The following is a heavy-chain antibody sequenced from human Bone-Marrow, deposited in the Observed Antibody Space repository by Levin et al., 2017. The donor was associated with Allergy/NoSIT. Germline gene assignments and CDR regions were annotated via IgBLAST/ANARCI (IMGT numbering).Heavy chain of an antibody. CDR1: GGSISSGGYY. Sequence: SETLSLTCSVSGGSISSGGYYWSWIRQLPGKGLEWIGYNYYSGTKYNNPSLNSRVTISVDTSKNQFSLTLTSVTAADTALYYCARGADWNDEGYFFDSWGQGIQVTVSS. CDR3: ARGADWNDEGYFFDS. J-gene: IGHJ4*01. D-gene: IGHD1-1*01. CDR2: NYYSGTK. V-gene: IGHV4-31*03.